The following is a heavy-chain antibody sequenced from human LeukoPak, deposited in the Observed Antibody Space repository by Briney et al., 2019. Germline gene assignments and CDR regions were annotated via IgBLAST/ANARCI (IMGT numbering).Heavy chain of an antibody. V-gene: IGHV1-69*13. J-gene: IGHJ4*02. CDR3: ARRGYRSVLRYFDWLRSDYYFDY. CDR1: GGTFSSYA. CDR2: IIPIFGTA. Sequence: GASVKVSCKASGGTFSSYAISWVRQAPGQGLEWMGGIIPIFGTANYAQKFQGRVTITADESTSTAYMELSSLRSEDTAVYYCARRGYRSVLRYFDWLRSDYYFDYWGQGTLVTVSS. D-gene: IGHD3-9*01.